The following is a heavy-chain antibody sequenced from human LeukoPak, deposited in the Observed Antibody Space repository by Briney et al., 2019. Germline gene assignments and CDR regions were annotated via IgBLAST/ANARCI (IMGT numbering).Heavy chain of an antibody. J-gene: IGHJ4*02. CDR2: IRSSGSST. CDR3: ARDQGAYGGYRLDF. V-gene: IGHV3-48*03. CDR1: GFIFNIYE. Sequence: GGSVRLFCAASGFIFNIYEMNGVRQAPGKGLEWFSYIRSSGSSTYYAHSVKGRFSISIDNAKNSLYLKMNSLRAEDTAVYFCARDQGAYGGYRLDFWGQGTLV. D-gene: IGHD5-12*01.